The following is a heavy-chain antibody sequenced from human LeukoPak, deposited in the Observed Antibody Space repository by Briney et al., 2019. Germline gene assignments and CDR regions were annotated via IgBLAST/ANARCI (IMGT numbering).Heavy chain of an antibody. CDR2: ITHDSRNA. Sequence: GGFLRLSCVVSGIDFNLYSFNWVRQAPGKGLTWVASITHDSRNADYADSVKGRFTVSRDNSINTLYLQMYSLRPEDTAIYYCSRLGFGFSFGQGYDYWGRGTQVSVSS. D-gene: IGHD3-10*01. J-gene: IGHJ4*02. V-gene: IGHV3-30*04. CDR3: SRLGFGFSFGQGYDY. CDR1: GIDFNLYS.